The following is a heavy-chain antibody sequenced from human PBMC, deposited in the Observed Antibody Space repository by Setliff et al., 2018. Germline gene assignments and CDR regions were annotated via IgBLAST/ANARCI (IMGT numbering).Heavy chain of an antibody. D-gene: IGHD2-15*01. CDR2: IYRSGTT. Sequence: PSETLSLTCSVSGGSISRSYWTWIRQAPGKGMEWIGYIYRSGTTNYNPSLKSRLSMSVDTSKNEFSLKLRFVTAADTAVYCCARVDEEYCSGGTCYDWFDPWGPGTLVTVSS. CDR1: GGSISRSY. V-gene: IGHV4-59*01. CDR3: ARVDEEYCSGGTCYDWFDP. J-gene: IGHJ5*02.